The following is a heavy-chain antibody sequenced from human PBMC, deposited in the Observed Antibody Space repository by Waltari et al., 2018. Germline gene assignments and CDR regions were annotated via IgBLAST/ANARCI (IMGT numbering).Heavy chain of an antibody. V-gene: IGHV4-59*11. J-gene: IGHJ5*02. CDR2: IYYSGST. CDR1: GGSISSHY. CDR3: ARDRRPFNP. D-gene: IGHD6-6*01. Sequence: QVQLQESGPGLVKPSETLSLTCTVSGGSISSHYWSWIRQPPGKGLEWIGYIYYSGSTNYNPSLKSRVTISVDTSKNQFSLKLSSVTAADTAVYYCARDRRPFNPWGQGTLVTVSS.